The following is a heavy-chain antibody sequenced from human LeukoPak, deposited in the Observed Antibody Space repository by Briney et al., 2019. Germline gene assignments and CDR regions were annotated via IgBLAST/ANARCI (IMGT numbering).Heavy chain of an antibody. J-gene: IGHJ4*02. V-gene: IGHV3-33*08. Sequence: GGSLRLSCAASGFTFSSYVMTWVRQAPGKGLEWVAVIWYDGSNKYYADSVKGRFTFSRDNSKNTLYLQMNSLRAEDTAVYYCARDRWGSGWSVFDYWGQGTLVTVSS. D-gene: IGHD6-19*01. CDR2: IWYDGSNK. CDR3: ARDRWGSGWSVFDY. CDR1: GFTFSSYV.